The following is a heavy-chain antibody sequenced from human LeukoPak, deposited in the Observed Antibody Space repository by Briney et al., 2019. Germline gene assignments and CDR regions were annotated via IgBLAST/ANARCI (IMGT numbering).Heavy chain of an antibody. CDR3: ARDDSSGYYYYYYYGMDV. D-gene: IGHD3-22*01. V-gene: IGHV1-69*04. Sequence: GASVKVSCKASGYTFTSYGISWVRQAPGQGLEWMGRIIPILDIANYAQKFQGRVTITADKSTSTAYMELSSLRSEDTAVYYCARDDSSGYYYYYYYGMDVWGQGTTVTVSS. CDR1: GYTFTSYG. J-gene: IGHJ6*02. CDR2: IIPILDIA.